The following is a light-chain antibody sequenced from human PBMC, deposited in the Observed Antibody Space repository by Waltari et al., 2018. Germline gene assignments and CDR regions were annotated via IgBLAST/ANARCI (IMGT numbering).Light chain of an antibody. J-gene: IGKJ5*01. V-gene: IGKV1-39*01. Sequence: DIQMTQSPSSLSASVGDRVTITCRASQSFTNYLNWYQQKPGNAPKLLIYAASSLQSGVPSRFSGSGSGTDFTLTISNLQPEDFATYYCQQSYSTPITFGQGTRLEIK. CDR3: QQSYSTPIT. CDR2: AAS. CDR1: QSFTNY.